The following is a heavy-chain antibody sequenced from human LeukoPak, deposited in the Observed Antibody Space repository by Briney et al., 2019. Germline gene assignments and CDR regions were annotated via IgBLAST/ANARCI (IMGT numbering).Heavy chain of an antibody. Sequence: PSETLSLTCTVSGGSISSYYWSWIRQPPGKGLEWIGYIYYSGSTNYNPSLKSRVTISVDTSKNQFSLKLSPVTAADTAVYYCARQRTAPPIYEYYGMDVWGQGTTVTVSS. CDR3: ARQRTAPPIYEYYGMDV. CDR1: GGSISSYY. D-gene: IGHD3-9*01. CDR2: IYYSGST. V-gene: IGHV4-59*01. J-gene: IGHJ6*02.